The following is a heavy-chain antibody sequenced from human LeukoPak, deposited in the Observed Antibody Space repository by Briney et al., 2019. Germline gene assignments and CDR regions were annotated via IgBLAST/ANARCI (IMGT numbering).Heavy chain of an antibody. V-gene: IGHV4-34*01. J-gene: IGHJ6*02. CDR3: AAFGSGSYYYYYGMDV. Sequence: SETLSLTCAVYGGSFSGYYWSWIRQPPGKGLEWIGEINHSGSTNYNPSLKSRVTISVDTSKNQFSLKLSSVTAADTAVYYCAAFGSGSYYYYYGMDVWGQGTTVTVSS. CDR2: INHSGST. D-gene: IGHD3-10*01. CDR1: GGSFSGYY.